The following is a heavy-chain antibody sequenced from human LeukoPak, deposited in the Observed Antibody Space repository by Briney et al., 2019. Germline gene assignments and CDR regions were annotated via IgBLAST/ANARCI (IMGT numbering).Heavy chain of an antibody. CDR2: MNPNGGNT. CDR3: ARVRPRSKDNWFDP. J-gene: IGHJ5*02. V-gene: IGHV1-8*01. D-gene: IGHD6-6*01. Sequence: GASVKVSCKASGYTFTSYDINWVRQATGQGLEWMGWMNPNGGNTGYAQKFQGRVTMTRNTSISTAYMELSSLRSEDTAVYYCARVRPRSKDNWFDPWGQGTLVTVSS. CDR1: GYTFTSYD.